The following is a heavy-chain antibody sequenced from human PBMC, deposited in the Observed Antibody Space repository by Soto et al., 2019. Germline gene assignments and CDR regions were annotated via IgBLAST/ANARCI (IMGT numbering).Heavy chain of an antibody. V-gene: IGHV1-69*12. CDR1: GATFSISV. Sequence: QVQLVQSGAELKKPGSSVKVSCRASGATFSISVFNWVRQAPGQGLEWMGGIISIFGTPNYSQKFQGRVTLPADESTSTGYMELNNLRSDDTAIYYCARVLGGGYEPGDYWGQGTQVTVSS. D-gene: IGHD5-12*01. CDR2: IISIFGTP. CDR3: ARVLGGGYEPGDY. J-gene: IGHJ4*02.